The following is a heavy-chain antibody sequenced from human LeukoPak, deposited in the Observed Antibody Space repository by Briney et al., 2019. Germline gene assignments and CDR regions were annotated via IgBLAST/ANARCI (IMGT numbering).Heavy chain of an antibody. D-gene: IGHD3-10*01. CDR1: GFTFSNDW. CDR2: INGEGGT. Sequence: GGSMRLSWGPSGFTFSNDWMEWGRQAAGKGLVWVSRINGEGGTSYADSVKGRFTISRDNAKNTVHLQMNSLRAEDTAVYYCARDLVYGSGSCGHWGQGTLVTVSS. J-gene: IGHJ4*02. CDR3: ARDLVYGSGSCGH. V-gene: IGHV3-74*01.